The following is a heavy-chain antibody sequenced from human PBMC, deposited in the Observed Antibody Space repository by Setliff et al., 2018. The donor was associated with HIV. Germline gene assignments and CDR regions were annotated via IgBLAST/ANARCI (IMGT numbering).Heavy chain of an antibody. Sequence: SETLSLTCAVSGYSISSNFLWGWVRQPPGQGLEWIGSVHHAGSTYYNPSLKSRVRISLDTSKNQFSLKLSSVTAADTAVYYCARHDCGGNCDINWFDPWGQGTLVTVSS. V-gene: IGHV4-38-2*01. D-gene: IGHD2-21*02. J-gene: IGHJ5*02. CDR3: ARHDCGGNCDINWFDP. CDR1: GYSISSNFL. CDR2: VHHAGST.